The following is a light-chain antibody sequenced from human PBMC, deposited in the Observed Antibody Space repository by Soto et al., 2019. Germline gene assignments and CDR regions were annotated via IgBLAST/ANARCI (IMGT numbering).Light chain of an antibody. CDR2: EGS. CDR1: SSDVGTYNL. J-gene: IGLJ2*01. Sequence: QSVLTQPASVSGSPGQSITISCTGTSSDVGTYNLVSWYQQHPGKAPKLMIYEGSERPSGVSSRFSGSKFGNTASLTISGLQAEDEADYYCCSYAGSSTVIFGGGTKVTVL. CDR3: CSYAGSSTVI. V-gene: IGLV2-23*01.